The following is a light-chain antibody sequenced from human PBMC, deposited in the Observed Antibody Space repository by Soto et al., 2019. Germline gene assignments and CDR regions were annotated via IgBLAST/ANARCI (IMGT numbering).Light chain of an antibody. V-gene: IGLV2-8*01. CDR1: SSDVGDYKY. J-gene: IGLJ3*02. CDR2: EVT. CDR3: TSYVGNDIWV. Sequence: QSALTQPPSASGSPGQSVTISCTGTSSDVGDYKYVSWYQQYPGKAPKLMIYEVTKRPSGVPDRFSGSKSGNTASLTVSGLQAEDAADYYCTSYVGNDIWVFGGGTKLTVL.